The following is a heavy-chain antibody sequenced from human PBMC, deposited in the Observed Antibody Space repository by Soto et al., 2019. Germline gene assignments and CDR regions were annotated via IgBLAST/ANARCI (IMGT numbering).Heavy chain of an antibody. CDR3: ARGDNDY. Sequence: ASVKVSCKASGYTFTNYYAQWVRQAPGQGLEWIGVIHPDGGHTTYSQKFQDRVTMTRDTFTSTIHMELSSLRSEDTAVYYCARGDNDYWGQGTLVTVSS. CDR1: GYTFTNYY. J-gene: IGHJ4*02. CDR2: IHPDGGHT. V-gene: IGHV1-46*01.